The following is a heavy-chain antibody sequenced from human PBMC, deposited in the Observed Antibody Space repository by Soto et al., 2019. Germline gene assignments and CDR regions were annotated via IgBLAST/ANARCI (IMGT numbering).Heavy chain of an antibody. CDR3: ARGGGDYYESDS. CDR2: ITGSSKYT. J-gene: IGHJ4*02. CDR1: GFPFSTYS. Sequence: GGSLRLSCAASGFPFSTYSLNWVRQAPGKGLEWVSSITGSSKYTFYADSVKGRFTISRDNAKSSLYLEMNSLRAEDTAVYYCARGGGDYYESDSWGQGTLVTVSS. D-gene: IGHD4-17*01. V-gene: IGHV3-21*01.